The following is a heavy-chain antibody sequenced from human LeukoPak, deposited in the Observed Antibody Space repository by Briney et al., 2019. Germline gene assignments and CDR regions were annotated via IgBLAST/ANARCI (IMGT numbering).Heavy chain of an antibody. CDR3: ARGFGGGDY. CDR1: GGSISSYY. D-gene: IGHD3-3*01. V-gene: IGHV4-59*01. CDR2: IYYSGST. Sequence: SETLSLTCTVSGGSISSYYWSWIRQPPGKGLEWIGYIYYSGSTNYNPSLKSRITISVDTSKNQFPLKLSSVTAADTAVYYFARGFGGGDYWGQGTLVTVSS. J-gene: IGHJ4*02.